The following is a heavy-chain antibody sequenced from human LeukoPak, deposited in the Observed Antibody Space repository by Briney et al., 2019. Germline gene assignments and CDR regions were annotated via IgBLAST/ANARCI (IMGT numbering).Heavy chain of an antibody. Sequence: GGSLRLSCAASGFTFSTYWMSWVREAPGEGLEWWAHIKQDGSEEYYVDSVKGRFTISRDNAKNSLYLQMNSLRADDTAVYYCARDLPLPYCGGDCYSYWGQGTLVTVSS. V-gene: IGHV3-7*01. CDR1: GFTFSTYW. J-gene: IGHJ4*02. D-gene: IGHD2-21*02. CDR3: ARDLPLPYCGGDCYSY. CDR2: IKQDGSEE.